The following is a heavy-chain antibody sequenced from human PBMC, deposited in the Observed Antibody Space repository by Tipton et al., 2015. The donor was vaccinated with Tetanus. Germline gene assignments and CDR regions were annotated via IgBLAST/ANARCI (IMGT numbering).Heavy chain of an antibody. V-gene: IGHV3-33*01. CDR1: GFTFSTHG. Sequence: SLRLSCAASGFTFSTHGMHWVRQAPGKGLEWVALVWYDGTRKYYTESVEGRFTISRDNSKNTLYLQMDSLRVEDTATYFCARERFVGWLGPLDCRGQGTLVPVPS. D-gene: IGHD3-3*01. CDR2: VWYDGTRK. CDR3: ARERFVGWLGPLDC. J-gene: IGHJ4*02.